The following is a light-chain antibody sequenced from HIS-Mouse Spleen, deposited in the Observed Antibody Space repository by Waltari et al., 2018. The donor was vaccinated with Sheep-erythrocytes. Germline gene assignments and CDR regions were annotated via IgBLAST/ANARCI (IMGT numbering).Light chain of an antibody. J-gene: IGKJ3*01. Sequence: DIQMTQSPSSLSASVGERVTITCRASQGIRNGLGWYQQKPGKDPKRLIYAASSLQSGGPSRFSDSASGTAFTLTISSLQPEDFATYYGLQHNSYFTFGPGTKVDIK. CDR2: AAS. CDR1: QGIRNG. CDR3: LQHNSYFT. V-gene: IGKV1-17*01.